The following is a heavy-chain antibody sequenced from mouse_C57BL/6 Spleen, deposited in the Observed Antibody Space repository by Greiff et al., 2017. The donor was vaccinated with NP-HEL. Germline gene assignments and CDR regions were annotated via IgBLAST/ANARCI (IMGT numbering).Heavy chain of an antibody. CDR2: ISDGGSYT. CDR1: GFTFSSYA. J-gene: IGHJ2*01. D-gene: IGHD1-1*01. CDR3: ARAHATTVYYFDY. V-gene: IGHV5-4*01. Sequence: EVQLQQSGGGLVKPGGSLKLSCAASGFTFSSYAMSWVRQTPEKRLEWVATISDGGSYTYYPDNVKGRFTISRDNAKNNLYLQMSHLKSEDTAMYYCARAHATTVYYFDYWGQGTTLTVSS.